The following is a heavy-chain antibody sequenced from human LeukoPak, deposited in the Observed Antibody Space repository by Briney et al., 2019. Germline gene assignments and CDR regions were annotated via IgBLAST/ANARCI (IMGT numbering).Heavy chain of an antibody. Sequence: GSLRLSCAASGFTFSSYAMSWVRQAPGKGLEWVSAISGSGGSTYYADSVKGRFTISRDNSKNTLYLQMNSLRAEDTAVYYCARARSSWYDPDAFDIWGQGTMVTVSS. CDR1: GFTFSSYA. D-gene: IGHD6-13*01. V-gene: IGHV3-23*01. J-gene: IGHJ3*02. CDR3: ARARSSWYDPDAFDI. CDR2: ISGSGGST.